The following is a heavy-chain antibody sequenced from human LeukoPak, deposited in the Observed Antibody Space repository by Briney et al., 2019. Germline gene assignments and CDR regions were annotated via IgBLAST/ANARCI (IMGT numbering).Heavy chain of an antibody. CDR3: ARARGYFDL. J-gene: IGHJ2*01. D-gene: IGHD3-10*01. Sequence: SETLSLTCAVYGGSFSGYYWSWIRQPPGKGLEWIGEINHSGSTNYNPSLKSRVAISVDTSKNQFSLQLNPVTPEDTAVYYCARARGYFDLWGRGTLVTVSS. V-gene: IGHV4-34*01. CDR2: INHSGST. CDR1: GGSFSGYY.